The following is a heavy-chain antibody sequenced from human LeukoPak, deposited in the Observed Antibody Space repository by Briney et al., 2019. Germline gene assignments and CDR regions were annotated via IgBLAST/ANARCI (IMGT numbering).Heavy chain of an antibody. CDR1: GFTFSSYG. Sequence: TGGSLRLSCAASGFTFSSYGMHWVRQAPGKGLEWVAVIWYDGSNKYYADSVKGRFTISRDNSKNTLYLQMNSLRAEDTAVYYCARDGYFGIAAAGYTPKDYYFDYWGQGTLVTVSS. CDR2: IWYDGSNK. J-gene: IGHJ4*02. CDR3: ARDGYFGIAAAGYTPKDYYFDY. D-gene: IGHD6-13*01. V-gene: IGHV3-33*01.